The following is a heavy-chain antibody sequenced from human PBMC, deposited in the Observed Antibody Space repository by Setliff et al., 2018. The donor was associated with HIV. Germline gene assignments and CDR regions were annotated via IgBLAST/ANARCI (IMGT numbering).Heavy chain of an antibody. CDR3: ARIDPGKFWSLDY. D-gene: IGHD1-1*01. V-gene: IGHV4-61*02. CDR2: IYTSGST. J-gene: IGHJ4*02. CDR1: GASISSGNYY. Sequence: SETLSLTCTVSGASISSGNYYWSWIRQPAGKGLEWIGRIYTSGSTNYNPSLKSRVTISLDTSRNQITLTLKSVTAADTAVYFCARIDPGKFWSLDYWGRGTLVTVSS.